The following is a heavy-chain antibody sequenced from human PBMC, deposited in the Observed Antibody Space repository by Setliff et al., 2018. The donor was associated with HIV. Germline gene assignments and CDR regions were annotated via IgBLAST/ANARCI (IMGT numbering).Heavy chain of an antibody. CDR3: ARRGVPQQIDLDS. Sequence: ASVKVSCKASGCTFTSYYIHWVRQAPGQGLEWMGRINPSGGSTSYAQKFQGRVTMTRDTSTSTVYMELSSLRSEDTAMYYRARRGVPQQIDLDSWGHGTLVTVSS. V-gene: IGHV1-46*01. CDR2: INPSGGST. CDR1: GCTFTSYY. J-gene: IGHJ5*01. D-gene: IGHD3-10*01.